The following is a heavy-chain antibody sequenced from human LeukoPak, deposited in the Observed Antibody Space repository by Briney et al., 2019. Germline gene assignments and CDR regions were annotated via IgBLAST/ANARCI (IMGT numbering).Heavy chain of an antibody. J-gene: IGHJ4*02. CDR1: GFTFSSYS. D-gene: IGHD2-2*01. CDR2: ISSSSSYI. Sequence: GGSLRLSCAASGFTFSSYSMNWVRRAPGKGLEWVSSISSSSSYIYYADSVKGRFTISRDNAKNSLYLQMNSLRAEDTAVYYCAKDLAVVPAAILDYWGQGTLVTVSS. V-gene: IGHV3-21*01. CDR3: AKDLAVVPAAILDY.